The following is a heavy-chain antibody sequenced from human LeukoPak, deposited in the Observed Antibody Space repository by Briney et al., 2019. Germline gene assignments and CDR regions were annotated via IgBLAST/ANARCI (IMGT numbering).Heavy chain of an antibody. D-gene: IGHD6-6*01. J-gene: IGHJ4*02. CDR1: GYTFPSYY. V-gene: IGHV1-46*01. CDR3: ARLSVYSSSLHPFDY. CDR2: INPSGGST. Sequence: GASVKVSCKASGYTFPSYYMHWVRQAAGQGLEWMGIINPSGGSTSYAQKFQGRVTMTRDMSTSTVYMELSSLRSEDTAVYYCARLSVYSSSLHPFDYWGQGTLVTVSS.